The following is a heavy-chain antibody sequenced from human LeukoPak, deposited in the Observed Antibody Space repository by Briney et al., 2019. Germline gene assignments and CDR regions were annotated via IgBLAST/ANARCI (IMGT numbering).Heavy chain of an antibody. CDR3: AKPPEVGATVGYFDY. CDR1: GFTFSSYA. CDR2: ISYDGSNK. V-gene: IGHV3-30-3*02. Sequence: GGSLRLSCAASGFTFSSYAMHWVRQAPGKGLEWVAVISYDGSNKYYADSAKGRFTISRDNSKNTLSLQMNSLRAEDTAVYYCAKPPEVGATVGYFDYWGQGTLVTVSS. D-gene: IGHD1-26*01. J-gene: IGHJ4*02.